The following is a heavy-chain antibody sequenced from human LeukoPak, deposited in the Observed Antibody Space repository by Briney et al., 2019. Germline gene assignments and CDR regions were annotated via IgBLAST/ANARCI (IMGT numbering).Heavy chain of an antibody. CDR3: AHSSGYSYAFDI. V-gene: IGHV3-7*01. CDR2: INQDGTEK. D-gene: IGHD3-22*01. J-gene: IGHJ3*02. Sequence: GESLRLSCAASGFTFTTYWMSWVRQLPGKGLEWVANINQDGTEKYYVDSVKGRFTISRDNAKNTLYLQMNSLRAEDTAVYYCAHSSGYSYAFDIWGRGTMVTVSS. CDR1: GFTFTTYW.